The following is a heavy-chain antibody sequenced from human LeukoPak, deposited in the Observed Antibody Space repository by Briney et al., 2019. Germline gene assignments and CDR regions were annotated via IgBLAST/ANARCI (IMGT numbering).Heavy chain of an antibody. CDR1: GFTFSSYA. D-gene: IGHD2-21*01. V-gene: IGHV3-49*04. CDR2: IRSKAYGGTT. Sequence: GGSLRLSCAASGFTFSSYAMSWVRQAPGKGLEWVGFIRSKAYGGTTEYAASVKGRFTISRDDSKSIAYLQMNSLKTEDTAVYYCARAFKYSMSGYYFDYSGQGTLVTVSS. J-gene: IGHJ4*02. CDR3: ARAFKYSMSGYYFDY.